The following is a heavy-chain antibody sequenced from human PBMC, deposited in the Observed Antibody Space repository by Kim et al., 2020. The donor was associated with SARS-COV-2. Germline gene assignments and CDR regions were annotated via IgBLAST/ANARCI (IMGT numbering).Heavy chain of an antibody. CDR1: GITFSRHF. D-gene: IGHD2-21*01. CDR2: TQPDGSET. Sequence: GGSLRLSCEVSGITFSRHFMTWVRQAPGKGLESVAKTQPDGSETFYVDSVKGRFTISRDNAKNSLFLQMNSLRAEDTAVYYCALEVWWRFDYWGQGTLVAVSS. CDR3: ALEVWWRFDY. J-gene: IGHJ4*02. V-gene: IGHV3-7*01.